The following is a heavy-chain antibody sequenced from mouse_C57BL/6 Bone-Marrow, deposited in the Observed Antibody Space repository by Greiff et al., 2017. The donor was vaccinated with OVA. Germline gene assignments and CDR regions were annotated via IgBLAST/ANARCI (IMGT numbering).Heavy chain of an antibody. V-gene: IGHV5-6*01. D-gene: IGHD2-4*01. CDR3: ARQLYDYDGWFAY. J-gene: IGHJ3*01. CDR2: ISSGGSYT. CDR1: GFTFSSYG. Sequence: DVHLVESGGDLVKPGGSLKLSCAASGFTFSSYGMSWVRQTPDKRLEWVATISSGGSYTYYPDSVKGRFTISRDNAKNTLYLQMSSLKSEDTAMYYCARQLYDYDGWFAYWGQGTLVTVSA.